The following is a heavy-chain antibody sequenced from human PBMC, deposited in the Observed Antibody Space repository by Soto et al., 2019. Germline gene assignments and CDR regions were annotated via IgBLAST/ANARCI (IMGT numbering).Heavy chain of an antibody. J-gene: IGHJ5*02. CDR2: IYHSGST. CDR1: GGSISSGGYF. D-gene: IGHD2-21*02. CDR3: ARVGGQYCGGACNPPPPNWFDP. Sequence: QLQLQESGSGLVKPSQTLSLTCAVSGGSISSGGYFWSWIRQPPGKGLEWIGYIYHSGSTYYNPSLKVGVGNPEGRSKHQFSLNWSSVTAGDPPVYYCARVGGQYCGGACNPPPPNWFDPWGQGTLVTVPS. V-gene: IGHV4-30-2*01.